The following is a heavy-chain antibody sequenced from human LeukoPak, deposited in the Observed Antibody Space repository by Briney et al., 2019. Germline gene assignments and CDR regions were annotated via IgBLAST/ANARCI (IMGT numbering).Heavy chain of an antibody. CDR3: ARDPAYSSGWYFLNL. Sequence: ASVKVSCKASGYTFTGYYMHWVRQAPGQGLEWMGWINPNSGGTNYAQKLQGRVTMTTDTSTSTAYMELRSLRSDDTAVYYCARDPAYSSGWYFLNLWGQGTLVTVSS. CDR2: INPNSGGT. CDR1: GYTFTGYY. D-gene: IGHD6-19*01. V-gene: IGHV1-2*02. J-gene: IGHJ5*02.